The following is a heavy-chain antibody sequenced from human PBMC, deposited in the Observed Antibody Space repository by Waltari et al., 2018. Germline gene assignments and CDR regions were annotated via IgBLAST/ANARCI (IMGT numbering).Heavy chain of an antibody. D-gene: IGHD6-6*01. J-gene: IGHJ6*03. CDR3: AKEGPREYPNYYYYMDV. Sequence: EVQLLESGGGLVQPGGSLRLSCAASGFTFSSYAMSWVRQAPGKGLEWVSVIYSGGSTYYADSVKGRFTISRDNSKNTLCLQMNSLRAEDTAVYYCAKEGPREYPNYYYYMDVWGKGTTVTVSS. V-gene: IGHV3-23*03. CDR2: IYSGGST. CDR1: GFTFSSYA.